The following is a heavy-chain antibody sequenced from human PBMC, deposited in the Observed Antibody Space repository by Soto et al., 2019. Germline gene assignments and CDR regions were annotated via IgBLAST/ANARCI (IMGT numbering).Heavy chain of an antibody. Sequence: QVQLVESGGGVVQPGRSLRLSCAASGFTFSSYGMHWVRQAPGKGLEWVAVVWYDGSKKYYADSVKGRVTISRDNSKNTLYLQMNSLRAEDTAVYYCARGGIMITFGGVIADRFDYWGQGTLVTVSS. D-gene: IGHD3-16*02. J-gene: IGHJ4*02. CDR3: ARGGIMITFGGVIADRFDY. CDR1: GFTFSSYG. V-gene: IGHV3-33*01. CDR2: VWYDGSKK.